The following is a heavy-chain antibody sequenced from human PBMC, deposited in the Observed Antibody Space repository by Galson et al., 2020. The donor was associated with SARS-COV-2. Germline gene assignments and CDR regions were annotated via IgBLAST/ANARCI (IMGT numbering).Heavy chain of an antibody. D-gene: IGHD6-13*01. V-gene: IGHV3-48*03. J-gene: IGHJ3*01. CDR3: ASPYLAAASFFGAFDL. CDR1: GFSLCDYE. Sequence: GESLKISCAGSGFSLCDYEMNWVRHGPGKGLEWISFISGSGTNVYYADSVKGRFTISRDNANNSLYLQMTSLRAEDTAIYYCASPYLAAASFFGAFDLWGPGTMVTVCS. CDR2: ISGSGTNV.